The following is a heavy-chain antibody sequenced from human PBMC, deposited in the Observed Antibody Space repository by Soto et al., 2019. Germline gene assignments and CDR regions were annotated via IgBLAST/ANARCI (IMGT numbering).Heavy chain of an antibody. V-gene: IGHV3-53*04. CDR1: GFTVSSNY. CDR3: ARGVITMVRGPYGDYYYYYMDV. J-gene: IGHJ6*03. CDR2: IYSSGST. Sequence: GGSLRLSCAASGFTVSSNYMSWVRQAPGKGLEWVSVIYSSGSTYYADSVKGRFTISRHNSKNTLYLQMNSLRAEDTAVYYCARGVITMVRGPYGDYYYYYMDVWGKGTTVTVSS. D-gene: IGHD3-10*01.